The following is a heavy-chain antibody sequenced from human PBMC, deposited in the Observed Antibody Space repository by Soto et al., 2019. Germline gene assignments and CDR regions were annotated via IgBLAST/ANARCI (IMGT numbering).Heavy chain of an antibody. CDR3: ARDPASFKMIRGGIPFYYYFMED. V-gene: IGHV3-48*01. CDR1: GFRFNTYS. CDR2: ISDTSSSI. Sequence: EVQLVESGGGLVQPGGSLRLSCAASGFRFNTYSMNWVRQAPGKGLEWVSYISDTSSSIYYADSVEGRFTISRDNAKNSLFLQMNSLRAEDTAVYYCARDPASFKMIRGGIPFYYYFMEDWGKGTTVTVSS. D-gene: IGHD3-10*01. J-gene: IGHJ6*03.